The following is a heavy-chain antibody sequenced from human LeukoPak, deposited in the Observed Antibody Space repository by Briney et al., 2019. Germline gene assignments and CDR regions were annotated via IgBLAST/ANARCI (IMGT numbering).Heavy chain of an antibody. CDR1: GGSISSYY. CDR3: ARERAAGNPSHFDF. CDR2: VYYTGST. J-gene: IGHJ4*02. V-gene: IGHV4-59*01. Sequence: SETLSLTCTVSGGSISSYYWSWIRQPAGKGLEWIGYVYYTGSTNYNPSLKSRVTISVDTSKNQFSLKLRSVTAADTAVYYCARERAAGNPSHFDFWGQGSLVTVSS. D-gene: IGHD6-13*01.